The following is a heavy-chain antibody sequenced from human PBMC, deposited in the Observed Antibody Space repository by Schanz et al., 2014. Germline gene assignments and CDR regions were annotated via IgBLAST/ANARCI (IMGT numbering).Heavy chain of an antibody. J-gene: IGHJ5*02. D-gene: IGHD3-10*01. CDR3: STTPNFYASGTYSWFDP. Sequence: EVQLVESGGGLVQPGGSLRLSCAASGFTFGNFFMSWVRQAPGKGLEWVGRIKSRSDGGTTDYAAPVKGRFIISRDDSRNTLYLQMSGLKTEDTAVYYCSTTPNFYASGTYSWFDPWGQGTRVTVSS. V-gene: IGHV3-15*01. CDR2: IKSRSDGGTT. CDR1: GFTFGNFF.